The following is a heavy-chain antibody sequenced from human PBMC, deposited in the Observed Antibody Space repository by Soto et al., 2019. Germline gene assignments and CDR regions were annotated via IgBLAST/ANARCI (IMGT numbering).Heavy chain of an antibody. CDR3: ARLGGYYQSLDT. V-gene: IGHV4-61*08. CDR1: GGSISSGDYY. Sequence: SETLSLTCTVSGGSISSGDYYWSWIRQPPGKGLEWIGYIYYTGTTTYSPSLKSRVTISVDTSMNQISLKLSSVTAADTAFYYCARLGGYYQSLDTWGQGTLVTVSS. CDR2: IYYTGTT. D-gene: IGHD3-22*01. J-gene: IGHJ5*02.